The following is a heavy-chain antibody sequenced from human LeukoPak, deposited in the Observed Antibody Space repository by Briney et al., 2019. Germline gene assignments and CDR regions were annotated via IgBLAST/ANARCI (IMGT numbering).Heavy chain of an antibody. CDR1: GFTFSNAW. Sequence: GGSLRLSCAASGFTFSNAWMSWVRQAPGKGLEWVSRIKSKTDGGTTDYAAPVKGRFTISRDDSKNTLYLQMNSLKTEDTAVYYCVAGWGYYFDYWGQGTLVTVSS. J-gene: IGHJ4*02. V-gene: IGHV3-15*01. CDR3: VAGWGYYFDY. CDR2: IKSKTDGGTT. D-gene: IGHD6-19*01.